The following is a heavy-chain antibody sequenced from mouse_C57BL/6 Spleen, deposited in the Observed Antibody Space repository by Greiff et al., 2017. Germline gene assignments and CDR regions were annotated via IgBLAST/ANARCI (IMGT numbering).Heavy chain of an antibody. V-gene: IGHV1-15*01. D-gene: IGHD2-1*01. J-gene: IGHJ3*01. CDR3: TGNGNYGVAY. Sequence: VQGVESGAELVRPGASVTLSCKASGYTFTDYEMHWVKQTPVHGLEWIGAIDPETGGTAYNQKFKGKAILTADKSSSTAYMELRSLTSEDSAVYYCTGNGNYGVAYWGQGTLVTVSA. CDR1: GYTFTDYE. CDR2: IDPETGGT.